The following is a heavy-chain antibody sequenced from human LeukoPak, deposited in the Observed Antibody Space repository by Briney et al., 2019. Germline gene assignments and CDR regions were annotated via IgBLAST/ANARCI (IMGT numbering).Heavy chain of an antibody. J-gene: IGHJ3*02. CDR3: ARPNTYYYDSSGSGSDAFDI. V-gene: IGHV4-39*01. CDR2: IYYSGST. CDR1: GGSISSSSYY. D-gene: IGHD3-22*01. Sequence: SETLSLTCTVSGGSISSSSYYWGWIRQPPGKGLEWIGSIYYSGSTYYNPSLKSRVTISVDTSKNQFSLKLSSVTAADTAVYYCARPNTYYYDSSGSGSDAFDIWGQGTMVTVSS.